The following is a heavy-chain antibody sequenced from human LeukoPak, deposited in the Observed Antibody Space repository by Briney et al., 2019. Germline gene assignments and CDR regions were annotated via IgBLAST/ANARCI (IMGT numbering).Heavy chain of an antibody. Sequence: GASVTVSFKASGYTFTIYGISWVRQAPGQGLEWMGWISAYNGNTNYAQKLQGRVTMTTDTSTSTAYMELRSLRSDDTAVYYCARDWGSGWDLDYWGQGTLVTVSS. J-gene: IGHJ4*02. CDR2: ISAYNGNT. CDR1: GYTFTIYG. V-gene: IGHV1-18*01. D-gene: IGHD6-19*01. CDR3: ARDWGSGWDLDY.